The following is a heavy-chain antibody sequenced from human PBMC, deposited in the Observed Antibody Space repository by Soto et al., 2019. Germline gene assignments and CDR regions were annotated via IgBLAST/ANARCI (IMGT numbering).Heavy chain of an antibody. Sequence: PSETLSLTCTVSGGSISSSSYYWGWIRQPPGKWLEWIGSIYYSGSTYYNPSLKSRVTISVDTSKNQFSLKLSSVAAADTAVYYCARHWGPPPTYQLLSYYYYYGMDVWGQGTTVTFS. D-gene: IGHD2-2*01. V-gene: IGHV4-39*01. CDR2: IYYSGST. CDR1: GGSISSSSYY. CDR3: ARHWGPPPTYQLLSYYYYYGMDV. J-gene: IGHJ6*02.